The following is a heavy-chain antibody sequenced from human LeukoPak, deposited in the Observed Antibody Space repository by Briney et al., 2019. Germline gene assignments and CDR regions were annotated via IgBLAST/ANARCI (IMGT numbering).Heavy chain of an antibody. D-gene: IGHD6-25*01. CDR1: GFTFSSYA. J-gene: IGHJ6*02. V-gene: IGHV3-30-3*01. CDR3: ARAGYSSAIYYYYGMDV. CDR2: ISYDGSNK. Sequence: GRSLRLSCAASGFTFSSYAMHWVRQAPGKGLEWVAVISYDGSNKYYADSVKGRFTISRDNSKNTLYLQMNSLRAEDTAVYYCARAGYSSAIYYYYGMDVWGQGTTVTVSS.